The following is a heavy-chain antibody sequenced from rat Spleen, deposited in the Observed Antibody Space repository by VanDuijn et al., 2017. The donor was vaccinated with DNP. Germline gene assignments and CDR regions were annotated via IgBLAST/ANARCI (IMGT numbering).Heavy chain of an antibody. D-gene: IGHD2-1*01. V-gene: IGHV5-17*01. J-gene: IGHJ4*01. CDR1: GFFFSDYA. CDR2: IIYDGSRT. CDR3: ARHGEVPTRYAMDA. Sequence: EVQLVESGGGLAQPGRSLKLSCAASGFFFSDYAMAWVRQAPKKGLEWVATIIYDGSRTYYRDSVKGRFTISRDDAKSTLYLQMDSLRSEETATYYCARHGEVPTRYAMDAWGQGTSVTVSS.